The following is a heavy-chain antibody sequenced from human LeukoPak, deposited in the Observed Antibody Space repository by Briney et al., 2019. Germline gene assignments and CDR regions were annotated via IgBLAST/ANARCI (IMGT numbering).Heavy chain of an antibody. D-gene: IGHD3-22*01. J-gene: IGHJ4*02. Sequence: PGGSLRLSCVASGFTFKSYSMNWVRQAPGKGLEWVSSISNIGNHIYYADSVKGRFTISRDNSKNTLYLQMNSLRAEDTAVYYCAKASAMIVVVSKHFDYWGQGTLVTVSS. CDR2: ISNIGNHI. CDR3: AKASAMIVVVSKHFDY. V-gene: IGHV3-21*04. CDR1: GFTFKSYS.